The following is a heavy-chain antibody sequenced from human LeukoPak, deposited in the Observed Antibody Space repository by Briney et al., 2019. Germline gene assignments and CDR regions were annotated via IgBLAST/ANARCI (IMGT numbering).Heavy chain of an antibody. CDR1: GYTFTDYY. J-gene: IGHJ4*02. Sequence: ASVPVSCKASGYTFTDYYIHWVRQAPGQRFEWMGWINPKSGATHYVERFQGRVTMTTDTSISTVYMELTRLTSDDTATYYCARRGSYYDYWGQGTLVTDSS. CDR3: ARRGSYYDY. D-gene: IGHD3-10*01. CDR2: INPKSGAT. V-gene: IGHV1-2*02.